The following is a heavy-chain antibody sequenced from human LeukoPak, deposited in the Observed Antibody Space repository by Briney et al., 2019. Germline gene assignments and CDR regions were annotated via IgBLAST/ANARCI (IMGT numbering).Heavy chain of an antibody. V-gene: IGHV1-2*02. CDR1: GYTFTGHY. J-gene: IGHJ3*02. D-gene: IGHD6-6*01. Sequence: ASVKVSCKASGYTFTGHYMHWVRQAPGQGLEWMGWINPNSGGTNYAQKFQGRVTMTRDTSISTAYMELSRLRSDDTAVYYCNAYSSSPDDAFDIWGQGTMVTVSS. CDR2: INPNSGGT. CDR3: NAYSSSPDDAFDI.